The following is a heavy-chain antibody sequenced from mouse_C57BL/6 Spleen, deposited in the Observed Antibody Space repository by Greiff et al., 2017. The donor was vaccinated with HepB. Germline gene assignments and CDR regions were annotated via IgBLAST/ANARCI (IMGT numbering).Heavy chain of an antibody. V-gene: IGHV3-6*01. Sequence: EVKLMESGPGLVKPSQSLSLTCSVTGYSITSGYYWNWIRQFPGNKLEWMGYISYDGSNNYNPSLKNRISITRDTSQNQFFLKLNSVTTEDTATYYCARIYYDYGPYAMDYWGQGTSVTVSS. CDR2: ISYDGSN. CDR3: ARIYYDYGPYAMDY. CDR1: GYSITSGYY. D-gene: IGHD2-4*01. J-gene: IGHJ4*01.